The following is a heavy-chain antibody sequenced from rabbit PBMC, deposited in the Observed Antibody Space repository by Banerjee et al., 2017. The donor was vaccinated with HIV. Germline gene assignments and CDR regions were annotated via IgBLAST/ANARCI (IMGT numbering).Heavy chain of an antibody. CDR3: ARGFYAGAAGYGYAPDL. CDR2: IDPVFGST. V-gene: IGHV1S47*01. D-gene: IGHD6-1*01. Sequence: QEQLVESGGGLVQPGGSLKLSCKASGFDFSSYGVSWVRQAPGKGLEWIGYIDPVFGSTYYASWVNGRFSISSHNAQNTLYLQMTSLTAADTATYFCARGFYAGAAGYGYAPDLWGPGTLVTVS. CDR1: GFDFSSYG. J-gene: IGHJ6*01.